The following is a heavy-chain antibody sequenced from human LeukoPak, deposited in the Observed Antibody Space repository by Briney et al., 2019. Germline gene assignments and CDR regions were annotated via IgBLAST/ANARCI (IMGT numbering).Heavy chain of an antibody. D-gene: IGHD2-15*01. V-gene: IGHV3-49*03. Sequence: GGSLRLSCTASGFTFGDYAMSWFRQAPGKGLEWVGFIRSKAYGGTTEYAASVKGRFTISRDDSKSIAYLQMNSLKTEDTAVYYCARDKVVASVRRREDYGMDVWGQGTTVTVSS. CDR3: ARDKVVASVRRREDYGMDV. CDR1: GFTFGDYA. CDR2: IRSKAYGGTT. J-gene: IGHJ6*02.